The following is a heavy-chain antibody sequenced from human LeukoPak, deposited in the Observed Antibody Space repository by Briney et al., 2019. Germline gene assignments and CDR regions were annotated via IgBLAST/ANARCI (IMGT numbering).Heavy chain of an antibody. CDR2: INHSGST. CDR3: ASGFYYDSSGYYYDY. CDR1: GGSFSGYY. J-gene: IGHJ4*02. D-gene: IGHD3-22*01. Sequence: SETLSLTCAVYGGSFSGYYWSWIRQPPGKGLEWIGEINHSGSTNYNPSLKSRVTISVDTSKNQFSLKLSSVTAADTAAYYCASGFYYDSSGYYYDYWGQGTLVTVSS. V-gene: IGHV4-34*01.